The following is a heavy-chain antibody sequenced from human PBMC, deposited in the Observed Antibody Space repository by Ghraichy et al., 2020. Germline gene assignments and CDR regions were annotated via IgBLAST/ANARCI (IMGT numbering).Heavy chain of an antibody. V-gene: IGHV3-43*01. J-gene: IGHJ4*02. D-gene: IGHD7-27*01. CDR3: AKEISYTGDDLYFDS. Sequence: GVLRLSCTASGFTFDDYTMHWVRQPPGKGLEWVSLITWDGGNKYYVDSVRGRFTISRDNRRNSLYLQMNNLRPEDTAFYYCAKEISYTGDDLYFDSWGRGTLVTVSS. CDR2: ITWDGGNK. CDR1: GFTFDDYT.